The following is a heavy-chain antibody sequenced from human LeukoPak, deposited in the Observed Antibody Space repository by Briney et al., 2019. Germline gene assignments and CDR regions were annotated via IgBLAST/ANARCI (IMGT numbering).Heavy chain of an antibody. D-gene: IGHD6-13*01. J-gene: IGHJ4*02. V-gene: IGHV1-18*01. CDR2: ISAYNGNT. CDR3: ARVSRVYSSSWYDSYYFDY. CDR1: GYTFTSYG. Sequence: ASVKVSCKASGYTFTSYGISWVRQAPGQGLEWMGWISAYNGNTNYAQKLQGRVTMTTDTSTSTAYMELRSLRSDDTAVYYRARVSRVYSSSWYDSYYFDYWGQGTLVTVSS.